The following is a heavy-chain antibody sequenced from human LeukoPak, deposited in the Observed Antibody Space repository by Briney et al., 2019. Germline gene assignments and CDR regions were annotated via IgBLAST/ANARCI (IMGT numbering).Heavy chain of an antibody. V-gene: IGHV4-39*07. CDR1: GGSISSSSYY. CDR2: IYYSGST. Sequence: PSETLSLTCTVSGGSISSSSYYWGWIRQPPGKGLEWIGSIYYSGSTYYNPSLKSRVTISVDTSKNQFSLKLSSVTAADTAVYYCARGIHGIVVVTAITNFDYWGQGTLVTVSS. J-gene: IGHJ4*02. D-gene: IGHD2-21*02. CDR3: ARGIHGIVVVTAITNFDY.